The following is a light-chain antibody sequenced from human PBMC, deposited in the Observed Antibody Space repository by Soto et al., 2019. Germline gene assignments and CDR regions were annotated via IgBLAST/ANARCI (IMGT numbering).Light chain of an antibody. V-gene: IGKV3-20*01. J-gene: IGKJ4*01. Sequence: EIVLTQSPGTLSLSPGEGATLSCRASQSVPKNYVGWYKQQPGQSPRLLIYDVSKRATDVPDRSSGSGSETDFTLTISGVEPEDFAVDYCQQYATAPLTFGGGTKLEMK. CDR2: DVS. CDR3: QQYATAPLT. CDR1: QSVPKNY.